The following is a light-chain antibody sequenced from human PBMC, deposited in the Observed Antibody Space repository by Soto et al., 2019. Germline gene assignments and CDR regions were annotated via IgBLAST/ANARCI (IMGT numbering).Light chain of an antibody. CDR3: SSYTVSSTYV. J-gene: IGLJ1*01. CDR2: EVT. V-gene: IGLV2-14*01. Sequence: QSALTQPASVSGSPGQSITISCTGTSRDIGFFNYVSWYQQFPGNAPKLIIFEVTNRPSGVSNRFSASKSGNTASLTISGLQAEDGADYYCSSYTVSSTYVFGTGTKLTVL. CDR1: SRDIGFFNY.